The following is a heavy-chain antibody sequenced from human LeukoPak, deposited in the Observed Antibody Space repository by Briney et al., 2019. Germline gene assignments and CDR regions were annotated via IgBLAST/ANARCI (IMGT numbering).Heavy chain of an antibody. J-gene: IGHJ3*02. CDR3: AKGRGGSYYYAFDI. V-gene: IGHV3-23*01. D-gene: IGHD1-26*01. Sequence: GGSLRLSCAASGFTFSSYGMSWVRQAPGKGLEWVSAISGSGGSTNYADFVKGRFTISRDNSKNTLYLQMNSLRAEDTAVYYCAKGRGGSYYYAFDIWGQGTMVTVSS. CDR1: GFTFSSYG. CDR2: ISGSGGST.